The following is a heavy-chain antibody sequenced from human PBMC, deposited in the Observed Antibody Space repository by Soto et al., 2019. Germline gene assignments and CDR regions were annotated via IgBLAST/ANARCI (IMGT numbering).Heavy chain of an antibody. Sequence: PGGSLRLSCAASGFTFSSYGMHWVRQAPGKGLEWVAVISYDGSNKYYADSVKGRFTISRDNSKNTLYLQMNSLRAEDTAVYYCANSPKDCSNTSCYSGWFDPWGQGTLVTVSS. CDR2: ISYDGSNK. D-gene: IGHD2-2*01. CDR1: GFTFSSYG. V-gene: IGHV3-30*18. J-gene: IGHJ5*02. CDR3: ANSPKDCSNTSCYSGWFDP.